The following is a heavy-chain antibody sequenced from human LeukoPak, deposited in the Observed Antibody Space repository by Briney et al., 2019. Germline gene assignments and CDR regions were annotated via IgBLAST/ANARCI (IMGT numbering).Heavy chain of an antibody. CDR1: GFNFSNYA. J-gene: IGHJ4*02. D-gene: IGHD2-21*01. CDR2: ISRSGGDT. V-gene: IGHV3-64*01. Sequence: GGSLRLSCVASGFNFSNYAMHWVRQAPGKGLEFVSAISRSGGDTSYGNFVKGRFSISRDNIRNTVDLQMGALRPEDSGIYYCARIPEYWGQGTLVIVSS. CDR3: ARIPEY.